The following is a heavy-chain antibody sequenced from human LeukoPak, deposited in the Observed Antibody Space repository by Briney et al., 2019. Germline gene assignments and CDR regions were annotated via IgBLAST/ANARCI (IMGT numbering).Heavy chain of an antibody. J-gene: IGHJ4*02. CDR1: GGSISSYY. Sequence: PSETLSLTCTVSGGSISSYYWSWIRQPPGKGLEWIGYIYYSGSTNCNPSLKSRVTISVDTSKNQFSLKLSSVTAADTAVYYCARLRKDTAMVYYFDYWGQGTLVTVSS. D-gene: IGHD5-18*01. V-gene: IGHV4-59*08. CDR3: ARLRKDTAMVYYFDY. CDR2: IYYSGST.